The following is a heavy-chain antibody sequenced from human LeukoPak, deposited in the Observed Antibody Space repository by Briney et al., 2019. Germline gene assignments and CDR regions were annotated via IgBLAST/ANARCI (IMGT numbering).Heavy chain of an antibody. CDR1: GYTFTGYY. Sequence: ASVKVSCKASGYTFTGYYLHWVRQAPGQGLEWMGWINPNSGGTNYAQKFQGRVTMTRDTSISTAYMDLSRLRSDDTAVYYCARARPLWFGVNDYWGQGTLVTVSS. V-gene: IGHV1-2*02. CDR3: ARARPLWFGVNDY. J-gene: IGHJ4*02. CDR2: INPNSGGT. D-gene: IGHD3-10*01.